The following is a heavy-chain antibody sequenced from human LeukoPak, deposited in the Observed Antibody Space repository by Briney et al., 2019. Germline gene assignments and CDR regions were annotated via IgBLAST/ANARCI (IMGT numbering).Heavy chain of an antibody. D-gene: IGHD5-18*01. Sequence: GGSLRLSSAASGFTVSSNYMNWVRQAPGKGLEWVSVIYRGGSTYYADTVKGRFTISRDNSKNTLYLQMNSLRVEDTAVYYCARDLDTAMPNMDNWGQGTLVTVSS. CDR1: GFTVSSNY. CDR2: IYRGGST. V-gene: IGHV3-66*01. CDR3: ARDLDTAMPNMDN. J-gene: IGHJ4*02.